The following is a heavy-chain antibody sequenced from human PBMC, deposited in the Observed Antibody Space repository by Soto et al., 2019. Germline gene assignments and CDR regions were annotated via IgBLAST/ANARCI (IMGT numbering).Heavy chain of an antibody. D-gene: IGHD3-10*01. CDR2: ITAYNGNI. Sequence: ASVKVSCKASGYTLTTYGITWVRQAPGQGLEWMGRITAYNGNIKYAPKFQGRVTMTTDTSTSTAHMELGSLRSDDTAIYYSGSTNYNPSLKSRVTISVDTSKNQFSLKLSSVTAADTAVYYCARDVVGYCSGGSCYELDWMNWFDPWGQGTLVTVSS. V-gene: IGHV1-18*01. CDR1: GYTLTTYG. CDR3: GSTNYNPSLKSRVTISVDTSKNQFSLKLSSVTAADTAVYYCARDVVGYCSGGSCYELDWMNWFDP. J-gene: IGHJ5*02.